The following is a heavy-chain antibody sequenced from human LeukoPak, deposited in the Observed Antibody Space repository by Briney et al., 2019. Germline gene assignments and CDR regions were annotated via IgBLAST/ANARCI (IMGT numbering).Heavy chain of an antibody. CDR2: IWYDESNK. CDR3: AKDLREYYDSSGYTYFDY. D-gene: IGHD3-22*01. V-gene: IGHV3-33*06. J-gene: IGHJ4*02. Sequence: GGSLRLSCAASGFTFSNFGMHCVRQAPGKGLEWGAVIWYDESNKDYADCVKGRFTISRDNSKNTLYLQMNSLRAEDTAVYYCAKDLREYYDSSGYTYFDYWGQGTLVTVSS. CDR1: GFTFSNFG.